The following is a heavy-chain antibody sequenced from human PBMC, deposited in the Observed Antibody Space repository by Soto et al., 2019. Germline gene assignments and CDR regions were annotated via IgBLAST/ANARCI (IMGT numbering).Heavy chain of an antibody. J-gene: IGHJ5*02. Sequence: SETLSLTCTVSGGSISSGGYYWSWIRQHPGKGLEWIGYIYYSGSTYYNPSLKSRVTISVDTSKNQFSLKLSSVTAADTAVYYCAREDYDSSGYYLVPPPWGQGTLVTVSS. D-gene: IGHD3-22*01. CDR1: GGSISSGGYY. V-gene: IGHV4-31*03. CDR3: AREDYDSSGYYLVPPP. CDR2: IYYSGST.